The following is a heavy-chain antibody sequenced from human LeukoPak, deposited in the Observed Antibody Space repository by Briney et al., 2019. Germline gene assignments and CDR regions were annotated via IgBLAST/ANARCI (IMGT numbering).Heavy chain of an antibody. CDR2: MNPNSGNT. V-gene: IGHV1-8*01. Sequence: ASVKVSCKASGYTFNSYDVNWVRQATGQGLEWMGWMNPNSGNTGYAQKFQGRVTITRNTSISTAYMQLSSLRSEDTAVYYCARRVSYGDFDYWGQGTLVTVSS. J-gene: IGHJ4*02. D-gene: IGHD4-17*01. CDR3: ARRVSYGDFDY. CDR1: GYTFNSYD.